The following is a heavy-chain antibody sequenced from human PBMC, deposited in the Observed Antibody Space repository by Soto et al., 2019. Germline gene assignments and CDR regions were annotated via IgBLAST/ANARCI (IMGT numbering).Heavy chain of an antibody. D-gene: IGHD3-3*01. CDR3: AKDRTTFGVINQYFFDS. V-gene: IGHV3-23*01. Sequence: EVQLLESGGTLVQLGGSLRLSCAASGFTFSNYAMSWARQAPGKGLEWVSAISSSGRQTYYADSVRGRFPILRDNSKNALYLQMSSLRAGDTAVYYCAKDRTTFGVINQYFFDSWGQGTLVAVSS. CDR1: GFTFSNYA. J-gene: IGHJ4*02. CDR2: ISSSGRQT.